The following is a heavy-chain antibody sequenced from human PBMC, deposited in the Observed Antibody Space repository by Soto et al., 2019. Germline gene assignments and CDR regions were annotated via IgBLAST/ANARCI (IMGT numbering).Heavy chain of an antibody. J-gene: IGHJ4*02. CDR1: GFTFSNYS. CDR3: AREGVFWSGYPFDY. D-gene: IGHD3-3*01. V-gene: IGHV3-48*02. CDR2: ISSSSSTI. Sequence: EVQLVESGGGLVQPGGSLRLSCAASGFTFSNYSMNWVRQAPGKGLEWVSYISSSSSTIYYADSVKGRFTISRDNAKNSLYLKMNSLRDEDTAVYYCAREGVFWSGYPFDYWGQGTLVTVSS.